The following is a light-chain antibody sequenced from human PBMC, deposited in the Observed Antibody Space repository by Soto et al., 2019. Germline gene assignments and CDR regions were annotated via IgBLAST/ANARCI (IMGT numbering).Light chain of an antibody. CDR3: SSYTTRNTEV. CDR2: DVT. J-gene: IGLJ1*01. CDR1: SSDVGAFNY. V-gene: IGLV2-14*03. Sequence: SVLSQPPSLPESPGQPISISRLPTSSDVGAFNYVSWYQHHPGKAPQLIIYDVTRRPSGVSNRFSASKSGNTASLTISGLQAEDEADYYCSSYTTRNTEVFGTGTKVPVL.